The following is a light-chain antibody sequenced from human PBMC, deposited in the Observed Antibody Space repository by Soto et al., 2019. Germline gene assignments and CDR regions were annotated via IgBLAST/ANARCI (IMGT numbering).Light chain of an antibody. Sequence: DIVVTQSPLSLPVTPGEPASISCRSSQSLLHSNGYNYLDWYLQKPGQSPQLLIYLGSNRASGVPDRVRGSGAGTDFTLKISRVEAEDVGLYYCMQALQAPLTFGQGTKVEI. V-gene: IGKV2-28*01. CDR1: QSLLHSNGYNY. CDR2: LGS. CDR3: MQALQAPLT. J-gene: IGKJ1*01.